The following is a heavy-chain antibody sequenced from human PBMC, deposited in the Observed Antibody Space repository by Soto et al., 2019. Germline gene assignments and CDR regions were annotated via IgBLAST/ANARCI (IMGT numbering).Heavy chain of an antibody. J-gene: IGHJ4*02. CDR2: ISYDGSNK. Sequence: GGSLRLSCAASGFTFSSYAMHWVRQAPGKGLEWVAVISYDGSNKYYADSVKGRFTISRDNSKNTLYLQMNSLRAEDTAVYYCAVAHGYWGQGTLVTVSS. D-gene: IGHD2-15*01. CDR3: AVAHGY. CDR1: GFTFSSYA. V-gene: IGHV3-30-3*01.